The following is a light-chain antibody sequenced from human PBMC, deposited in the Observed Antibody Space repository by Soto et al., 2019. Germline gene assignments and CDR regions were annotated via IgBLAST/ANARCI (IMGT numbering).Light chain of an antibody. CDR3: QRCHAPPLT. V-gene: IGKV3-15*01. J-gene: IGKJ1*01. CDR1: QSVSSN. Sequence: EIVMTQSPATLSLSPGERATLSCRASQSVSSNLAWYQQKPCQAPRLLISDASTRATGIPDRFSGSGSVTESPLTTSGPHTEYFALSYCQRCHAPPLTFGQGTKVEIK. CDR2: DAS.